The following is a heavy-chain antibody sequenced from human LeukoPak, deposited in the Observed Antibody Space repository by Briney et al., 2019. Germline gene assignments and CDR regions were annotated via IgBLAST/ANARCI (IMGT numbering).Heavy chain of an antibody. CDR1: GYRFTNW. J-gene: IGHJ4*02. D-gene: IGHD6-19*01. Sequence: GESLKISCKGSGYRFTNWIAWVRQMPGKGLEWMGIIYPGDSDTRYSPSFQGQVTISADKSISTAYLQWSSLKASDTAMYYCARQPVAGTVPRDYWGQGTLVTVSS. CDR3: ARQPVAGTVPRDY. V-gene: IGHV5-51*01. CDR2: IYPGDSDT.